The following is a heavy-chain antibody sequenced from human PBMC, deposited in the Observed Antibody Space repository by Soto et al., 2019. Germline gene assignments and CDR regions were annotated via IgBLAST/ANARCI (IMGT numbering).Heavy chain of an antibody. D-gene: IGHD3-16*01. V-gene: IGHV3-66*01. CDR2: IYSGGST. CDR1: GFTVSNNY. J-gene: IGHJ4*02. Sequence: XGSLRLSCAASGFTVSNNYMSWVRQAPGKGLEWVSLIYSGGSTYYADSVKGRFTISRDSSKNTLYLQMNSLRAEDTAMYYCAAYSHKGYWGQGTLVTVSS. CDR3: AAYSHKGY.